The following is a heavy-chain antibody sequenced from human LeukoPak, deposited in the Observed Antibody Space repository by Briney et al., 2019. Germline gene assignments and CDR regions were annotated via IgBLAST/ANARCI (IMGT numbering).Heavy chain of an antibody. J-gene: IGHJ4*02. CDR2: INYSGST. CDR1: GGSVSSTTYY. V-gene: IGHV4-39*01. CDR3: ARYVVYGSGKYYFDY. Sequence: PSETLSLTCTVSGGSVSSTTYYWSWIRQPPGKGLEWIASINYSGSTYYNPSLKSRVTISVDTSENQFSLKLSSVTAADPAVYYCARYVVYGSGKYYFDYWGQGTLVTVSS. D-gene: IGHD3-10*01.